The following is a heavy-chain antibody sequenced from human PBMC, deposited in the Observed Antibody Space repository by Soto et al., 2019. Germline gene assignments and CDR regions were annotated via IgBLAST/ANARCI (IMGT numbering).Heavy chain of an antibody. CDR3: ARQTKGIAVAGRAFDI. V-gene: IGHV4-39*01. J-gene: IGHJ3*02. D-gene: IGHD6-19*01. Sequence: SETLSLTCTVSGGSISSSSYYWGWIRQPPGKGLEWIGSIYYSGSTYYNPSLKSRVTISVDTSKNQFSLKLSFVTAADTAVYYCARQTKGIAVAGRAFDIWGQGTMVTVSS. CDR1: GGSISSSSYY. CDR2: IYYSGST.